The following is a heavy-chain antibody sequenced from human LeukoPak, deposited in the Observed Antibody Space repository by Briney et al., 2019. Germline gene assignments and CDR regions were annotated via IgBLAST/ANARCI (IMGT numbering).Heavy chain of an antibody. CDR1: GFTFSSYG. CDR2: IRYDGSNK. J-gene: IGHJ4*02. D-gene: IGHD3-10*01. Sequence: GGSLRLSCAASGFTFSSYGMHWVRQAPGKGLEWVAFIRYDGSNKYYADSVKGRLTISRDNSKNTLYLQMNSLRAEDTALYYCAKEDEYDDSGTYYNVKPTFMGYFDYWGQGTLVIVSS. CDR3: AKEDEYDDSGTYYNVKPTFMGYFDY. V-gene: IGHV3-30*02.